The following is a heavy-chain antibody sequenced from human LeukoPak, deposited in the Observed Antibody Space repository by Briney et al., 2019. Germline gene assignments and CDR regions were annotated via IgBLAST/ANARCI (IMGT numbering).Heavy chain of an antibody. V-gene: IGHV3-15*07. J-gene: IGHJ4*02. Sequence: GGSLRLSCAASGLPFTNAWMNWVRQAPGKGLEWVGRIKSKTDGGTIDYAAPVKGGFTISRDDSKNTLYLQMNSLKAEDTAVYYCITRGVVAWGQGTLVTVSS. D-gene: IGHD2-15*01. CDR2: IKSKTDGGTI. CDR1: GLPFTNAW. CDR3: ITRGVVA.